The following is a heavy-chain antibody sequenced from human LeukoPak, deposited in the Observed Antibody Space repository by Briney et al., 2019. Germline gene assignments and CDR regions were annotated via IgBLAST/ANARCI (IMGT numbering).Heavy chain of an antibody. CDR2: IRYDGSNK. CDR1: GFTFGDYA. V-gene: IGHV3-30*02. D-gene: IGHD2-2*01. Sequence: PGGSLRLSCTTSGFTFGDYAMSWFRQAPGKGLEWVAFIRYDGSNKYYADSVKGRFTISRDNSKNTLYLQMNSLRAGDTAIYYCARSYAPGYIWGQGTMVTVSS. CDR3: ARSYAPGYI. J-gene: IGHJ3*02.